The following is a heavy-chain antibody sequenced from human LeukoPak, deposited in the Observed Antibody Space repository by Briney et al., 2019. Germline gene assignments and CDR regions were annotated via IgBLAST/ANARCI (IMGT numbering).Heavy chain of an antibody. CDR3: TRDRDDDSSGSIDDAFDI. CDR2: ISSRGSYI. D-gene: IGHD3-22*01. Sequence: GGSLRLSCAVSGFTFSSYSMSWVRQAPGKGLEWVSSISSRGSYIYNAESVKGRFTNSRDNAKNSLYLQMNSLRAEDTAVYYCTRDRDDDSSGSIDDAFDIWGQGTMLTVSS. V-gene: IGHV3-21*01. CDR1: GFTFSSYS. J-gene: IGHJ3*02.